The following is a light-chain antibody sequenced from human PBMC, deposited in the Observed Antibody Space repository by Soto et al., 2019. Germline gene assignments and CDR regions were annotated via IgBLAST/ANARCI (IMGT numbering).Light chain of an antibody. J-gene: IGKJ1*01. V-gene: IGKV3-15*01. Sequence: EIVMAQSPATLSVSSGGRATLSWRASHSVRNNLAWYQQKPGQAPRLLIHGVSTRATGVPARFSGSGSGTEFTLTINSLQSEDLAVYYCQQSSDWPSTFGQGTKVDIK. CDR3: QQSSDWPST. CDR1: HSVRNN. CDR2: GVS.